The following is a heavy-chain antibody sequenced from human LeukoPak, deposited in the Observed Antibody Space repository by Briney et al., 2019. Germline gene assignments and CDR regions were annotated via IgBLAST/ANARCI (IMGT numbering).Heavy chain of an antibody. CDR2: INPSGGSI. V-gene: IGHV1-46*01. Sequence: ASVKVSCKASGYIFINYYMHWVRQAPGQGLEWMAMINPSGGSITYAQNFQGRVTMTRDTSTSTVYLEVNSLRSDDTAVYYCAREGYGSGRRLGLDVWGQGTTVTVSS. D-gene: IGHD3-10*01. CDR1: GYIFINYY. CDR3: AREGYGSGRRLGLDV. J-gene: IGHJ6*02.